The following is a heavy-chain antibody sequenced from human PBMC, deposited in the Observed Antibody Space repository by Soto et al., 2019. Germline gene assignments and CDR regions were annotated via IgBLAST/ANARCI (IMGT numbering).Heavy chain of an antibody. Sequence: PGESLKISCKTSGYSFTSYWIGWVRQMPGRGLEWMGIIFPGDSDTRYSPSFQGQVNISADKSISTAYLQWSSLKASDTAMYYCANSLRAASYYGMDVWGQGTTVTVSS. D-gene: IGHD2-15*01. CDR3: ANSLRAASYYGMDV. CDR1: GYSFTSYW. CDR2: IFPGDSDT. J-gene: IGHJ6*02. V-gene: IGHV5-51*01.